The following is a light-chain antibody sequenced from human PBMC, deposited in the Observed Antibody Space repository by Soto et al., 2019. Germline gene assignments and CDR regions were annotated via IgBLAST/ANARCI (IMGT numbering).Light chain of an antibody. CDR2: AVS. Sequence: DIQMTQSPSSLSVSIGDRVTITCRASQRITNRLNWYQHRPGKAPRLLIYAVSTLESGIPSRFSGSAYGTDFILTISSLQPEDFAVYYCQQYGSSPPWTFGQGTKVDIK. CDR1: QRITNR. J-gene: IGKJ1*01. V-gene: IGKV1-39*01. CDR3: QQYGSSPPWT.